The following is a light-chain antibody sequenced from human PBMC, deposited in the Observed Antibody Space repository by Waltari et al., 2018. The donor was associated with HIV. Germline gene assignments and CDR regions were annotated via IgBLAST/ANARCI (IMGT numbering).Light chain of an antibody. Sequence: QSALTQPPSESGSPGQSITISCTGTRSDVGSYNLVSWYQQYPGKAPKLLIYEVTKRPSGVSDRFSGSKSGNTASLTISGLQAEDEADYHRCSYDGSPTWVFGGGTTVTVL. V-gene: IGLV2-23*02. J-gene: IGLJ3*02. CDR2: EVT. CDR1: RSDVGSYNL. CDR3: CSYDGSPTWV.